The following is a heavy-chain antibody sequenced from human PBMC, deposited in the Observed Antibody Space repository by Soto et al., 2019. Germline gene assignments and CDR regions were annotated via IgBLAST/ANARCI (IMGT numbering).Heavy chain of an antibody. Sequence: GGSLRLSCAASGFTVSSYYMSWVRQAPGEGLEWVAVISYDGSNKYYADSVKGRFTISRDNSKNTLYLQMNSLRAEDTAVYYCAKYYYDRSGYLLCDYWGQGTLVTVSS. D-gene: IGHD3-22*01. CDR2: ISYDGSNK. CDR1: GFTVSSYY. J-gene: IGHJ4*02. V-gene: IGHV3-30*18. CDR3: AKYYYDRSGYLLCDY.